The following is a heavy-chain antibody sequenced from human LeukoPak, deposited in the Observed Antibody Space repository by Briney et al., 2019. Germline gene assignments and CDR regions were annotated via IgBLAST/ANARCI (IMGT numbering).Heavy chain of an antibody. D-gene: IGHD2-21*02. Sequence: GGSLRLSCTASGFTFASYAMSWVRQAPGKGLEWVSTITGSGGTTLYADSVKGRFTISRDNSENTLYLQMNSLRAEDTAIYYCAKRSVTALYYFDYWGQGTLVTVSS. CDR1: GFTFASYA. CDR3: AKRSVTALYYFDY. J-gene: IGHJ4*02. V-gene: IGHV3-23*01. CDR2: ITGSGGTT.